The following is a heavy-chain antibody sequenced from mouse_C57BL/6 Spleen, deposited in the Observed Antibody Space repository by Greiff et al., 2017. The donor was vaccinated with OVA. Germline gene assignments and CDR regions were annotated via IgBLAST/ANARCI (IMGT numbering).Heavy chain of an antibody. D-gene: IGHD1-1*01. CDR1: GYTFTSYW. V-gene: IGHV1-69*01. CDR2: IDPSDSYT. J-gene: IGHJ2*01. Sequence: QVQLQQPGAELVMPGASVKLSCKASGYTFTSYWMHWVKQRPGQGLEWIGEIDPSDSYTNYNQKFKGKSTLTVDKSSSTAYMQLSSLTSEDSAVYYCARKEIITTVVDYWGQGTTRTVSS. CDR3: ARKEIITTVVDY.